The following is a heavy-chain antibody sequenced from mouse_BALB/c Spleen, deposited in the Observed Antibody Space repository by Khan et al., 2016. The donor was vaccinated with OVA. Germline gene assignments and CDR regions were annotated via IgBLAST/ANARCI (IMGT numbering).Heavy chain of an antibody. Sequence: QVQLKESGPGLVQPSQSLSITCTVSGFSLTSYGIHWVRQSPGKGLEWLGVIWSGGSTDYNAAFISRLSISKDNSKSQVFFKMNSLQANDTAIYYCARNYDYDEGLAYWGQGTLVTVSA. J-gene: IGHJ3*01. CDR2: IWSGGST. V-gene: IGHV2-2*02. CDR3: ARNYDYDEGLAY. D-gene: IGHD2-4*01. CDR1: GFSLTSYG.